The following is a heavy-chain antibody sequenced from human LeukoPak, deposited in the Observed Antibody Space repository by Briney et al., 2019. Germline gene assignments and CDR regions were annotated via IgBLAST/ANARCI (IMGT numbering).Heavy chain of an antibody. CDR1: GFIFTSYT. V-gene: IGHV3-53*01. Sequence: GGSLRLSCTASGFIFTSYTMTWVRQAPGKGLEWVSVIYSGGSTYYADSVKGRFTISRDNSKSTLYIQMNSLRAEDTAVYYCARAKPKNMVRGLIMRRESRYYFDYWGQGTLVTVSS. CDR3: ARAKPKNMVRGLIMRRESRYYFDY. CDR2: IYSGGST. J-gene: IGHJ4*02. D-gene: IGHD3-10*01.